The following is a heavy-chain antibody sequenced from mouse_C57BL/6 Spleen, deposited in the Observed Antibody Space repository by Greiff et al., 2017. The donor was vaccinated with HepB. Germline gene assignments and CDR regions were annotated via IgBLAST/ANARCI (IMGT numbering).Heavy chain of an antibody. CDR1: GYTFTSYW. V-gene: IGHV1-64*01. J-gene: IGHJ4*01. Sequence: QVQLQQPGAELVKPGASVKLSCKASGYTFTSYWMHWVKQRPGQGLEWIGMIHPNSGSTNYNEKFKSKATLTVDKSSSTAYMQLSSLTSEDSAVYYCARFYYEYDGAMDYWGQGTSVTVSS. D-gene: IGHD2-4*01. CDR2: IHPNSGST. CDR3: ARFYYEYDGAMDY.